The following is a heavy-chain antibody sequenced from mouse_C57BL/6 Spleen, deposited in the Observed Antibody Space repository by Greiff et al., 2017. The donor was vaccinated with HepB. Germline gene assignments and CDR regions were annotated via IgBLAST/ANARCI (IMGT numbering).Heavy chain of an antibody. J-gene: IGHJ2*01. Sequence: DVLLVESGGGLVKPGGSLKLSCAASGFTFSSYAMSWVRQTPEKRLEWVATISDGGSYTYYPDNVKGRFTISRDNAKNNLYLQMSHLKSEDTAMYYCARGTNHGSNYYYFDYWGQGTTLTVSS. D-gene: IGHD1-1*01. CDR1: GFTFSSYA. V-gene: IGHV5-4*01. CDR3: ARGTNHGSNYYYFDY. CDR2: ISDGGSYT.